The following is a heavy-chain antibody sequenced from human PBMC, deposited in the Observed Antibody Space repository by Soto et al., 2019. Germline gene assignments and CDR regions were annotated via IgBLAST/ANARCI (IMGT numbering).Heavy chain of an antibody. V-gene: IGHV4-4*02. CDR1: GGSISSSNW. CDR2: IYHSGST. D-gene: IGHD3-10*01. Sequence: QVQLQESGPTLVKPSGTLSLTCGVSGGSISSSNWWSWVRQPPGKGREWIGEIYHSGSTNYNPSLMSRLTISVDRSKNQLSLKLRSVTAADTAVYYCTRDMIYGSERSYYYNAVDVWGRGTTVTVSS. J-gene: IGHJ6*02. CDR3: TRDMIYGSERSYYYNAVDV.